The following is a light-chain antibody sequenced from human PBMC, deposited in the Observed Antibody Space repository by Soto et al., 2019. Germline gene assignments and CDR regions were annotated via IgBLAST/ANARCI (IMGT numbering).Light chain of an antibody. V-gene: IGLV2-14*01. J-gene: IGLJ3*02. Sequence: QSALTQPASVSGSPGQSITISCTGTSSDVGGYNYVSWYQQYPGKAPKVMIYEVTNRPSGVPDRFSGSKSGTSASLAITGLQAEDEADYYCQSYDSSLSGCGVFGGGTKLTVL. CDR1: SSDVGGYNY. CDR2: EVT. CDR3: QSYDSSLSGCGV.